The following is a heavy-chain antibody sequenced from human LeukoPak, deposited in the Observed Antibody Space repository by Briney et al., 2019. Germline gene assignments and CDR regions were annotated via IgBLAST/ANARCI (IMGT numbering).Heavy chain of an antibody. CDR3: AREVRGYYFDY. D-gene: IGHD3-22*01. CDR1: GFTFSSYW. CDR2: IKQDGSEK. J-gene: IGHJ4*02. Sequence: PGGSLRLSCAASGFTFSSYWMSWVRQAPGKGLEWVANIKQDGSEKYYVDSVKGRFTISRDNAKNSLYLQMNGLRAEDTAVYYCAREVRGYYFDYWGQGTLVTVSS. V-gene: IGHV3-7*03.